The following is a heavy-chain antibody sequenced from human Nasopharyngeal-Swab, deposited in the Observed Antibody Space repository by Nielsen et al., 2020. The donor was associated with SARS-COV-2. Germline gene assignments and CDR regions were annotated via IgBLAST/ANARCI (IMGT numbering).Heavy chain of an antibody. CDR1: GFTFSSYA. J-gene: IGHJ4*02. CDR2: IKQDGSEK. D-gene: IGHD6-19*01. CDR3: ARDLPARTAVAGTDYFDY. Sequence: GESLKISCAASGFTFSSYAMSWVRQAPGKGLEWVANIKQDGSEKYYVDSVKGRFTISRDNAKNSLYLQMNSLRAEDTAVYYCARDLPARTAVAGTDYFDYWGQGTLVTVSS. V-gene: IGHV3-7*03.